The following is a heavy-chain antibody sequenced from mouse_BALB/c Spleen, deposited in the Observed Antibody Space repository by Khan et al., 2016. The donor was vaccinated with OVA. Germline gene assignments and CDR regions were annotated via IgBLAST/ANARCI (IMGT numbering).Heavy chain of an antibody. CDR3: ARGYSMDY. J-gene: IGHJ4*01. V-gene: IGHV5-6-3*01. CDR2: INSNGDST. D-gene: IGHD2-14*01. CDR1: GFTFSRYG. Sequence: EVELVESGGILVQPGGSLKLSCAASGFTFSRYGMSWVRQTPDKRLELVATINSNGDSTYYHDSVRGRFTISRDNAKNTLYLQMSSLKSEDTAMYYCARGYSMDYWGQGTSVTVSS.